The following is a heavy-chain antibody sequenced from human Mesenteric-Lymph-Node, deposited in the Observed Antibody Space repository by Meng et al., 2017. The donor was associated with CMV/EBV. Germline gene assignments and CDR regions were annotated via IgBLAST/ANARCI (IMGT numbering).Heavy chain of an antibody. CDR3: ARFFPGGMDV. V-gene: IGHV5-51*01. Sequence: GESLKISCKGSGYSFASYWIAWVRQMPGKGLEWMGIIYPGDSDTRYSRTFQGQVTISADKSTSTAYLHWGSLKASDTAMYYCARFFPGGMDVWGQGTTVTVSS. D-gene: IGHD3-3*01. CDR1: GYSFASYW. J-gene: IGHJ6*02. CDR2: IYPGDSDT.